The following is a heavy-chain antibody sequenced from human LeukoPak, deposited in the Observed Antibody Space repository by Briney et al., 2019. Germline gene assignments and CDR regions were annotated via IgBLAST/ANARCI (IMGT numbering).Heavy chain of an antibody. J-gene: IGHJ4*02. Sequence: SETLTLTCTVSGGSISSGGYYWSWIRQHPGKGLEWIGYIYYSGSTYYNPSLKSRVTISVDTSKNQFSLKLSSVTAADTAVYYCAREKQTGWSDYWGQGTLVTVSS. CDR3: AREKQTGWSDY. D-gene: IGHD1-1*01. CDR1: GGSISSGGYY. V-gene: IGHV4-31*03. CDR2: IYYSGST.